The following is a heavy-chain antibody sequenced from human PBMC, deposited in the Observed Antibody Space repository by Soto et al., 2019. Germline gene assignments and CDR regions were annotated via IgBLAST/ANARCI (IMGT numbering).Heavy chain of an antibody. J-gene: IGHJ6*03. V-gene: IGHV4-59*01. Sequence: SETLSLTCTVSGGSISSYYWSWIRQPPGKGLEWIGYIYYSGSTNYNPSLKSRVTISVDTSKNQFSLKLSSVTAADTAVYYCARGRGYYYLDVWGKGTTVTVSS. CDR3: ARGRGYYYLDV. CDR2: IYYSGST. CDR1: GGSISSYY.